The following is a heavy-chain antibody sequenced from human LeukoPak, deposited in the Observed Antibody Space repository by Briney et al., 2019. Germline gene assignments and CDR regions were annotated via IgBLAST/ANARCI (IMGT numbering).Heavy chain of an antibody. CDR1: GFTFSSYA. CDR3: AEDLAGIAAAGTFGLAFDI. J-gene: IGHJ3*02. V-gene: IGHV3-23*01. D-gene: IGHD6-13*01. CDR2: ISGSGGST. Sequence: GGSLRLSCAASGFTFSSYAMSWVRQAPGKGLEWVSAISGSGGSTYYADSVTGRFTISRDNSKNTLYLQMNSLRAEDTAVYYCAEDLAGIAAAGTFGLAFDIWGQGTMVTVSS.